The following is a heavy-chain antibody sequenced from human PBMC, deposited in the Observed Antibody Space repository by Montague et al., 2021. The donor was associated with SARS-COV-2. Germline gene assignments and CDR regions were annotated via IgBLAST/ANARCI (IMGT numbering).Heavy chain of an antibody. CDR1: GGSVSSYY. J-gene: IGHJ5*02. V-gene: IGHV4-59*02. CDR3: ARAGGFYDYWSGYSSSAGFFDP. Sequence: ETLSLTCTVSGGSVSSYYWSWIRQSPGKGLQWLGYIYYSGSTDYNPSLKSRVTMSVDTSKNQLFLRLNSVTTADTAVYSCARAGGFYDYWSGYSSSAGFFDPWGQGILVTVSS. D-gene: IGHD3-3*01. CDR2: IYYSGST.